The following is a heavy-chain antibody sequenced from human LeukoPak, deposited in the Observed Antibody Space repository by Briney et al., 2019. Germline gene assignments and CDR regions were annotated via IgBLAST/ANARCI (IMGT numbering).Heavy chain of an antibody. CDR2: IYYSGST. V-gene: IGHV4-31*03. D-gene: IGHD4-23*01. CDR3: ARAEVVTLRFDY. Sequence: SETLSLTCTVSGGSISSGGYYWSWIRQHPGKGLEWIGYIYYSGSTYYNPSLKSRVTISVDTSKNQFSLKLSSVTAADAAVYYCARAEVVTLRFDYWGRGTLVTVSS. CDR1: GGSISSGGYY. J-gene: IGHJ4*02.